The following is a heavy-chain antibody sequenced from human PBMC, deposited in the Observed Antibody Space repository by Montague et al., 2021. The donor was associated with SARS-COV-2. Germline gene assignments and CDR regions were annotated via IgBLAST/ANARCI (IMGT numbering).Heavy chain of an antibody. CDR2: IYYSGST. V-gene: IGHV4-39*07. D-gene: IGHD3-10*01. CDR1: GGSISSSSYY. Sequence: SETLSLTCTVSGGSISSSSYYWGWIRQPPGKGLEWIGSIYYSGSTCYNPSLKSRVTISVDTSKNQFSLKLSSVTAADTAVYYCARSPMVRGVTYYGMDVWGQGTTVTVSS. J-gene: IGHJ6*02. CDR3: ARSPMVRGVTYYGMDV.